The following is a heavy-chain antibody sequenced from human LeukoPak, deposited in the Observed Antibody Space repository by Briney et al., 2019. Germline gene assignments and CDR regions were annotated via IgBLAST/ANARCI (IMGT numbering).Heavy chain of an antibody. CDR3: AKGLHSGSYDGFDS. CDR1: GFTFRSYA. Sequence: GGSLRLSCAASGFTFRSYAMSWVRHAPGMGLEWVSVISGSGGSTYYADSVKGRFTISRDNSKNTLYLQMNSLRAEDTAVYYCAKGLHSGSYDGFDSWAREPWSPSPQ. V-gene: IGHV3-23*01. J-gene: IGHJ4*02. D-gene: IGHD1-26*01. CDR2: ISGSGGST.